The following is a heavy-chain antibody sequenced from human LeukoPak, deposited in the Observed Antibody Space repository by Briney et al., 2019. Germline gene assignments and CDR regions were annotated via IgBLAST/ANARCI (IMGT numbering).Heavy chain of an antibody. V-gene: IGHV3-30*18. D-gene: IGHD6-13*01. CDR1: GFTFTNFA. J-gene: IGHJ3*02. CDR3: AKGSAAAGTIYTFDI. CDR2: ISDDGNNK. Sequence: GGSLRLSCAASGFTFTNFAMHWVRQAPGKGLEWVAVISDDGNNKYFADSVKGRFTISRDNSKNTLTLQMNSLRAEDTAVYHCAKGSAAAGTIYTFDIWGQGTMVTVSS.